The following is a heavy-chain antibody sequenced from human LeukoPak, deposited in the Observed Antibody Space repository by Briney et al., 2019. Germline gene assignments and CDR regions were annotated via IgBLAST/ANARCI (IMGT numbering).Heavy chain of an antibody. D-gene: IGHD3-10*01. J-gene: IGHJ6*03. CDR2: ISSSSSYI. CDR1: GFTFSSYA. CDR3: ARDRHYGSGSYYKSTFIPGDMDV. Sequence: AGGSLRLSCAASGFTFSSYAMSWVRQAPGKGLEWVSSISSSSSYIYYADSVKGRFTISRDNAKNSLYLQMNSLRAEDTAVYYCARDRHYGSGSYYKSTFIPGDMDVWGKGTTVTVSS. V-gene: IGHV3-21*01.